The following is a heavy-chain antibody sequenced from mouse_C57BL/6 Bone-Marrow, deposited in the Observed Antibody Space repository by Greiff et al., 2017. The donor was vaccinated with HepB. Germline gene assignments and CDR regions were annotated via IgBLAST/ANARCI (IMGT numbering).Heavy chain of an antibody. V-gene: IGHV5-12*01. CDR2: ISNGGGST. CDR1: GFTFSDYY. J-gene: IGHJ1*03. CDR3: ASCPRSYWYFDV. Sequence: EVKLVESGGGLVQPGGSLKLSCAASGFTFSDYYMYWVRQTPEKRLEWVAYISNGGGSTYYPDTVKGRFTISRDNAKNTLYLQMSRLKSEDTAMYYCASCPRSYWYFDVWGTGTTVTVSS.